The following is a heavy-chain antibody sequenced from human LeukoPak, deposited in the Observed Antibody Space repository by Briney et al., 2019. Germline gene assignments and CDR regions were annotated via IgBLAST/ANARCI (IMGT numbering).Heavy chain of an antibody. J-gene: IGHJ4*02. D-gene: IGHD2-2*01. CDR3: ATMPPADY. V-gene: IGHV3-30-3*01. CDR1: GFTFSSYA. CDR2: ISYDGSNK. Sequence: GGSLRLSCAASGFTFSSYAMHWVRQAPGKGLEWVAVISYDGSNKYYADSVKGRFTISRDNSKNTLYLQMNSLRAEDTAVYYCATMPPADYWGQGTLVTVSS.